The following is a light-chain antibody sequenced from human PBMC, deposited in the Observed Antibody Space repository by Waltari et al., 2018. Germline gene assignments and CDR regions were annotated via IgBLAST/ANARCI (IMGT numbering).Light chain of an antibody. CDR1: DVGGYDY. Sequence: QSALTQPRSVSGSPGQSVTISCTGIDVGGYDYVSWYQQYPCKAPKLIIYRVTKRPSGVSDRFSGSRSGNTASLTISGLQAEDEADYYCCSNAGSHTYFFGPGTKVTVL. CDR2: RVT. CDR3: CSNAGSHTYF. J-gene: IGLJ1*01. V-gene: IGLV2-11*01.